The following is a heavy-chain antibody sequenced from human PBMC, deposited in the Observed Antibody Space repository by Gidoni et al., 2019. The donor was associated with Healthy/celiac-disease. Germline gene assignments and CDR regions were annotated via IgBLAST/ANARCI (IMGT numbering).Heavy chain of an antibody. J-gene: IGHJ4*02. Sequence: EVQLLESGGGLVQPGGSLRLSCAASGFTFSSYAMSWVRQAPGKGLEWVSAISVSGGSTYYADSVKGRFTISRDNAKNTLYLQMNSLRAEDTAVYYCAKEWVAYDGDYGHFDYWGQGTLVTVSS. CDR3: AKEWVAYDGDYGHFDY. D-gene: IGHD4-17*01. CDR1: GFTFSSYA. CDR2: ISVSGGST. V-gene: IGHV3-23*01.